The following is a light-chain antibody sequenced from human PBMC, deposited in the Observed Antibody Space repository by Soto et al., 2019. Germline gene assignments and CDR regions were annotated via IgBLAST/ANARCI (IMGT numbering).Light chain of an antibody. J-gene: IGKJ5*01. CDR3: QQFYDLPIT. CDR2: DAS. Sequence: DIPLTQSPSSLSASVGDRVTVNCQASQDINIFLNWYQQKPGKAPKLMIYDASNLQTGVPSRFSASGSGTDFTFTISSLQADDIATYYCQQFYDLPITLGQGTRLEIK. V-gene: IGKV1-33*01. CDR1: QDINIF.